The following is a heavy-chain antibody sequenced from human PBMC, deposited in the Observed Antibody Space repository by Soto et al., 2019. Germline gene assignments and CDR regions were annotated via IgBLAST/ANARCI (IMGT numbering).Heavy chain of an antibody. J-gene: IGHJ3*01. V-gene: IGHV3-33*01. Sequence: QVQLLDSGGGVVQPGTSLRLSCAASGFTFVKYDMHWVRQAPGKGLEWVAVIWYDGSHQYSADSVKGRFTISRDNTKNTVDLQMNSLGVADTAVYFCARLGDHHSLDEWGQGTMVIVSS. CDR1: GFTFVKYD. CDR3: ARLGDHHSLDE. CDR2: IWYDGSHQ.